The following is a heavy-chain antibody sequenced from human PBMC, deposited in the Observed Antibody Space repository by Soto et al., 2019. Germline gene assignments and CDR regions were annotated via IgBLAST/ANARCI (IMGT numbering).Heavy chain of an antibody. V-gene: IGHV1-18*01. CDR1: GYTFSTHV. D-gene: IGHD5-12*01. J-gene: IGHJ6*02. CDR2: ISSYNGDT. CDR3: ARGGVAPYYYYGMDV. Sequence: ASVKVSCKASGYTFSTHVISWVRQAPGQGPEWMGWISSYNGDTNYAQTFQGRVTMTTDTSTSTAYMELRSLRSDDTAVYYCARGGVAPYYYYGMDVWGQGTPVTV.